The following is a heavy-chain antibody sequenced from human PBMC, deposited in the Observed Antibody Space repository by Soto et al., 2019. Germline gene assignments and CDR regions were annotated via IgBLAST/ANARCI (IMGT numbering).Heavy chain of an antibody. D-gene: IGHD3-9*01. J-gene: IGHJ5*02. CDR2: FDPEDGET. Sequence: QVQLVQSGAEVKKPGASVKVSCKVSGYTLTELSMHWVRQAPGKGLEWMGGFDPEDGETIHAHKFQGRVTMTEDTSIDTASMEMSGLRSEYTAVNYSSTRLRCFAWLIWGPMMFDPWGQGTLVTVSS. CDR1: GYTLTELS. V-gene: IGHV1-24*01. CDR3: STRLRCFAWLIWGPMMFDP.